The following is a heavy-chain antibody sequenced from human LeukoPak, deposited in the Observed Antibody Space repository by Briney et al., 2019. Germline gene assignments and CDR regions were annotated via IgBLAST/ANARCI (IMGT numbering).Heavy chain of an antibody. V-gene: IGHV4-59*01. J-gene: IGHJ4*02. Sequence: SETLSLTCTASGGSISNYYWTWIRQPPGKGLEWIAHIYYSGTTNYNPSLKSRVTISVDTSENQFSLKLSSVTAADTAVYYCARVLSSGWAGFDYWGQGALVTVSS. D-gene: IGHD6-19*01. CDR3: ARVLSSGWAGFDY. CDR2: IYYSGTT. CDR1: GGSISNYY.